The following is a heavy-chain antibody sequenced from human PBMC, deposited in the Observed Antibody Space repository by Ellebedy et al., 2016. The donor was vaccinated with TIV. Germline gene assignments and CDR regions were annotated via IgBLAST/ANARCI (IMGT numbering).Heavy chain of an antibody. CDR3: ARGRSRYGYYGMDV. Sequence: MPSETLSLTCAVYGGSFSGYYWSWIRQPPGKGLEWIGEINHSGSTNYNPSLKSRVTVSVDTSKNQFSLKLSSVTAADTAVYYCARGRSRYGYYGMDVWGQGTTVTVSS. V-gene: IGHV4-34*01. D-gene: IGHD1-1*01. CDR2: INHSGST. J-gene: IGHJ6*02. CDR1: GGSFSGYY.